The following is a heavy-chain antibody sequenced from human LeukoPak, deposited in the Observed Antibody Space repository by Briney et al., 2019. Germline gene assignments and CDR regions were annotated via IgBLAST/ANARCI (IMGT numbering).Heavy chain of an antibody. CDR1: GYTFISYG. D-gene: IGHD2-15*01. J-gene: IGHJ4*02. CDR3: ARGRFLGYCSGGSCFSYFDY. V-gene: IGHV1-18*01. Sequence: GASVKVSCKASGYTFISYGISWVRQAPGQGLEWMGWISAYNGYTNYAQKLQGRVTMTTDTSTSTAYMELRSLRSDDTAVYYCARGRFLGYCSGGSCFSYFDYWGQGSLVSVSS. CDR2: ISAYNGYT.